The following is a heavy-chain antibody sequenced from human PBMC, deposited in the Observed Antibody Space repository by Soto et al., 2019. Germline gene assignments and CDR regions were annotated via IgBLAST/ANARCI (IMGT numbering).Heavy chain of an antibody. CDR3: ARLGTSYGMDV. CDR1: GYSFPTYW. D-gene: IGHD6-13*01. Sequence: GESLKISCKGSGYSFPTYWLAWVRQMPGKGLEWMGRIDPSDSYTNYSPSFQGHVTISADKSISTAYLQWSSLKASDTAMYYCARLGTSYGMDVWGQGTTVTVSS. J-gene: IGHJ6*02. V-gene: IGHV5-10-1*01. CDR2: IDPSDSYT.